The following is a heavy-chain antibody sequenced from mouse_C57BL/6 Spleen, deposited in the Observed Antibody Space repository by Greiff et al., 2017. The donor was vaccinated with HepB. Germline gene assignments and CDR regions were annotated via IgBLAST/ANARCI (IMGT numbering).Heavy chain of an antibody. J-gene: IGHJ2*01. V-gene: IGHV1-26*01. CDR3: ARGYYGGVDY. CDR1: GYTFTDYY. D-gene: IGHD1-1*01. Sequence: VQLQQSGSELVKPGASVKISCKASGYTFTDYYMNWVKQSHGKSLEWIGDINPNNGGTSYNQKFKGKATLTVDKSSSTAYMELRSLTSEDSAVYYCARGYYGGVDYWGQGTTLTVSS. CDR2: INPNNGGT.